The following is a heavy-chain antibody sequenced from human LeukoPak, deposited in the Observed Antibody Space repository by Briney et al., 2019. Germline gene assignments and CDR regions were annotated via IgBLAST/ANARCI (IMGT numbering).Heavy chain of an antibody. J-gene: IGHJ5*02. Sequence: PSETLSLTCTVSGGSISSYYWSWIRQPPGKGLEWIGYIYYSGSTNYNPSLKSRVTISVDTSKNQFSLKLSSVTAADTAVYYCARAVITMVRGVSVSWFDPWGQGTLVTVSS. D-gene: IGHD3-10*01. CDR1: GGSISSYY. CDR3: ARAVITMVRGVSVSWFDP. CDR2: IYYSGST. V-gene: IGHV4-59*01.